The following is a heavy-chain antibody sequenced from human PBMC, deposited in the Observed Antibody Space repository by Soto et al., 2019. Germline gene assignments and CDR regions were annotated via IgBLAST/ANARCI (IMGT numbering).Heavy chain of an antibody. CDR1: GGSISGYY. J-gene: IGHJ5*02. CDR3: ARDRSGDDFWSGYTNWFDP. Sequence: SETLSLTCTVSGGSISGYYWSWIRQPPWKGLEWIGYIYYSGSTNYNPSLKSRVTISVDTSKNQFSLKLSSVTAADTAVYYCARDRSGDDFWSGYTNWFDPWGQGTLVTVSS. V-gene: IGHV4-59*01. CDR2: IYYSGST. D-gene: IGHD3-3*01.